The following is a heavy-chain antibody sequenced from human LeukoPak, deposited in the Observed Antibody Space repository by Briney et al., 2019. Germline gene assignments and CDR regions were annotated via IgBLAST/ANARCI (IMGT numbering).Heavy chain of an antibody. CDR3: VRGDRYFFDF. V-gene: IGHV3-48*03. J-gene: IGHJ4*02. Sequence: PGGFLRLSCAASGFTFSSYEMNWVRQAPGRGLEWVSYIGNTGRTIYYTDSVKGRFTISRDNAKNSLYLQMNSLRAEDTAIYYCVRGDRYFFDFWGQGTLVTVSS. CDR2: IGNTGRTI. CDR1: GFTFSSYE.